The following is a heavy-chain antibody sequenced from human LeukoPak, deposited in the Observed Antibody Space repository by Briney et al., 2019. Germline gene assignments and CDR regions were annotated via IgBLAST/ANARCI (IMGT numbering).Heavy chain of an antibody. V-gene: IGHV3-64D*09. CDR2: VSSIGGST. J-gene: IGHJ3*02. CDR1: GFTFSSYV. Sequence: GGSLRLSCSASGFTFSSYVMFWVRQAPGKGLEYVSAVSSIGGSTYYADSVKGRFTISRDNSKNTLYLQMISLRPEDMAVYYCVKEGNGAFDIWGQGTMVTVSS. CDR3: VKEGNGAFDI. D-gene: IGHD2-8*01.